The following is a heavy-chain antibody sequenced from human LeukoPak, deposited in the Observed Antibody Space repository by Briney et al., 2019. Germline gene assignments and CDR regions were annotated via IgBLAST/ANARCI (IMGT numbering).Heavy chain of an antibody. CDR1: AYSISSGHY. J-gene: IGHJ5*02. CDR3: ARDYCTSTTCPNWFDP. V-gene: IGHV4-38-2*02. D-gene: IGHD2-2*01. Sequence: SETLSLTCSVSAYSISSGHYWGWIRQPPGKGLEWIGEIYHSGSTNYNLTLKSRVTISVDKSKNQFSLKLNSVTAADTAVYYCARDYCTSTTCPNWFDPWGQGALVTVSS. CDR2: IYHSGST.